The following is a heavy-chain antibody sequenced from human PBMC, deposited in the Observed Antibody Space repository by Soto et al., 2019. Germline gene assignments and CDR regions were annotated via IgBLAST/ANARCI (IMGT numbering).Heavy chain of an antibody. V-gene: IGHV5-51*01. D-gene: IGHD3-3*02. J-gene: IGHJ4*02. CDR3: ARQLSHICDS. Sequence: ESLKISCKGVGYKFGSAWIGWVRQMPGKDLEWMGIIKPGTSDIRYSPSCRGHVTISADEAVSTAYLQWSSLKASDTAMYYCARQLSHICDSWGQGTLVTVSS. CDR1: GYKFGSAW. CDR2: IKPGTSDI.